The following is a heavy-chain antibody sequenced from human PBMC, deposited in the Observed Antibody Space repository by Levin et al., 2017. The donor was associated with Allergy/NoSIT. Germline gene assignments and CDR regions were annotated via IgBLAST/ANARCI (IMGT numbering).Heavy chain of an antibody. CDR2: ISSRSSYI. CDR3: ARVEDTAMAIDY. CDR1: GFTFSSYS. V-gene: IGHV3-21*01. D-gene: IGHD5-18*01. Sequence: LSLTCAASGFTFSSYSMNWVRQAPGKGLEWVSSISSRSSYIYYADSVKGRFTISRDNAKNSLYLQMNSLRAEDTAVYYCARVEDTAMAIDYWGQGTLVTVSS. J-gene: IGHJ4*02.